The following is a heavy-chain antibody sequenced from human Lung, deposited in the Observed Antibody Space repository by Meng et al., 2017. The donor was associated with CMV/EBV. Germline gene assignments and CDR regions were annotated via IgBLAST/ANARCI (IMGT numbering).Heavy chain of an antibody. J-gene: IGHJ5*02. V-gene: IGHV1-2*02. Sequence: ASVXVSXXASGYTFTGYYMHWVRQAPGQGLEWMGWINPNSGGTNYAQKFQGRVTMTRDTSIGTAYMELSRLRSDDTAVYYCARVDCSSTSCYLLDGWFDPWGQGXLVTVSS. CDR1: GYTFTGYY. D-gene: IGHD2-2*01. CDR3: ARVDCSSTSCYLLDGWFDP. CDR2: INPNSGGT.